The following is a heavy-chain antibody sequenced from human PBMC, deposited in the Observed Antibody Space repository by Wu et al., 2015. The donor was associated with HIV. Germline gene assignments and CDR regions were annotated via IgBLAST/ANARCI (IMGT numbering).Heavy chain of an antibody. V-gene: IGHV4-30-4*08. J-gene: IGHJ4*02. Sequence: QVQLQESGPGLVKPSQTLSLTCIVSGGSISSGDYYWSWIRQPPGKGLEWIGYIYHSGSTYYNPSLKSRVTISVDTSKNQFSLKLSSVTAADTAVYFCARDGTNQPSSSWGGVFYWGQGTLGHRLL. CDR3: ARDGTNQPSSSWGGVFY. D-gene: IGHD6-13*01. CDR1: GGSISSGDYY. CDR2: IYHSGST.